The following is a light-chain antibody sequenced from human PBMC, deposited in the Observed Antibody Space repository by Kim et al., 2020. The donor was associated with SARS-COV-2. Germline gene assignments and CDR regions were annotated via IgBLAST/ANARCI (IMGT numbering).Light chain of an antibody. CDR3: AAWDDSLSGWV. CDR2: NDN. J-gene: IGLJ3*02. V-gene: IGLV1-44*01. Sequence: GQMVTISCFGSSSNIGGNSVNWYQQLPGTAPKLLIYNDNQWPSGVPDRFSGSKSGTSASLAISGLQSEDEADYYCAAWDDSLSGWVFGGGTQLTVL. CDR1: SSNIGGNS.